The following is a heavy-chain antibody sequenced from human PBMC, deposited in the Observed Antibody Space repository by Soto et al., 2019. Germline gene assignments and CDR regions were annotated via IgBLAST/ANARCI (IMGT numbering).Heavy chain of an antibody. Sequence: PGGSLRLSCAASGFTFSSYSMNWVRQAPGKGLEWVSSISSSSSYRYYADSVKGRFTISRDNAKNSLYLQMNSLRAEDTAVYYCARDSTDTAMVPFDYWGQGTLVTVSS. J-gene: IGHJ4*02. V-gene: IGHV3-21*01. CDR2: ISSSSSYR. CDR1: GFTFSSYS. CDR3: ARDSTDTAMVPFDY. D-gene: IGHD5-18*01.